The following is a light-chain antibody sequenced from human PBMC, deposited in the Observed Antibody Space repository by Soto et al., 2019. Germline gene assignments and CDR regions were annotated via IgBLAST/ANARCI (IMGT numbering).Light chain of an antibody. CDR2: HAS. CDR3: HQYNEWPLT. CDR1: QSVSNN. J-gene: IGKJ4*01. Sequence: EIVMTQSPATLSVSPGERATLSCRASQSVSNNLAWYQQKPGQAPKLLIYHASTGATGILARFSGSGSGTELALSISNVQSEDFAVYYCHQYNEWPLTSGGGTKVEIK. V-gene: IGKV3-15*01.